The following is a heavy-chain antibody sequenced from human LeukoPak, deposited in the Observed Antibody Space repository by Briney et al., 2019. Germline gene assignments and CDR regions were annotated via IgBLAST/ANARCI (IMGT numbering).Heavy chain of an antibody. V-gene: IGHV3-30*03. Sequence: GGSLRLSCAVSGFTFSSYGMHWVRQAPGKGLEWVAVISFDGSNDYYADSVKGRFTISRDNSKNTLYLQMNSLRAEDTAVYYCARDPYREPEGSPTTWFDPWGQGTLVTVSS. D-gene: IGHD1-26*01. J-gene: IGHJ5*02. CDR1: GFTFSSYG. CDR3: ARDPYREPEGSPTTWFDP. CDR2: ISFDGSND.